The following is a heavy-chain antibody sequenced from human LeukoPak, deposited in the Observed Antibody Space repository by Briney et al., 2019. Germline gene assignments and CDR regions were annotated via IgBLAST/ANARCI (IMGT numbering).Heavy chain of an antibody. CDR1: GYTFTGYY. J-gene: IGHJ6*02. CDR2: INPNSGGT. D-gene: IGHD5-12*01. CDR3: ARGGSCYDSFYYYGMDV. Sequence: ASVKVSCKASGYTFTGYYMHWVRQAPGQGLEWMGWINPNSGGTNYAQKFQGRVTMTRDTSISTAYMELSRLRSDDTAVYYCARGGSCYDSFYYYGMDVWGQGTTVTVSS. V-gene: IGHV1-2*02.